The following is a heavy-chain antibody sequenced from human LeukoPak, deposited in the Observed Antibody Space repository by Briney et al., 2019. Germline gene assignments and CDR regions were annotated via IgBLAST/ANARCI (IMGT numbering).Heavy chain of an antibody. J-gene: IGHJ4*02. D-gene: IGHD4-11*01. V-gene: IGHV3-15*01. CDR1: GFTFSNAW. Sequence: NPGGSLRLSCAASGFTFSNAWMSWVRQAPGKGLEWVGRIKSKTDGGTTDYAAPVKGRFTISRDDSKNTLYLQMNSLKTEDTAVYYCTTRHPPTVTTYKNYWGQGTLVTVSS. CDR2: IKSKTDGGTT. CDR3: TTRHPPTVTTYKNY.